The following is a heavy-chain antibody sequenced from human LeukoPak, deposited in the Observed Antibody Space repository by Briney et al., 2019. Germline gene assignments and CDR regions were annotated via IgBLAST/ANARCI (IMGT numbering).Heavy chain of an antibody. CDR3: ARGTSGSYIGY. Sequence: SSETLSLTCTVSGGSISSGDYYWSWIRQPPGKGQEWIGYIYYSGSTYYNPSLKSRVTISVDTSKNQFSLKLSSVTAADTAVYYCARGTSGSYIGYWGQGTLVTVSS. J-gene: IGHJ4*02. D-gene: IGHD1-26*01. CDR1: GGSISSGDYY. V-gene: IGHV4-30-4*01. CDR2: IYYSGST.